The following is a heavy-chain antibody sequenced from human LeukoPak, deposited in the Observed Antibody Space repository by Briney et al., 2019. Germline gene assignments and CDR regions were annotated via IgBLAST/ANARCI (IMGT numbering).Heavy chain of an antibody. Sequence: SETLSLTCTVSGGSISSSHYYWGWIRQPPGKGLEWIGIVHYNGNTYYNPSLKSRVTISVDTSKSQFSLELSSVAAADTAVYYCTRYDPAATGGWFDPWGQGTLVTVSS. V-gene: IGHV4-39*01. J-gene: IGHJ5*02. CDR1: GGSISSSHYY. CDR2: VHYNGNT. D-gene: IGHD2-15*01. CDR3: TRYDPAATGGWFDP.